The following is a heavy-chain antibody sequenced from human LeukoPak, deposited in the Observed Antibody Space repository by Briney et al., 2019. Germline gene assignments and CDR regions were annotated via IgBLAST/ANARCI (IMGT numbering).Heavy chain of an antibody. Sequence: GRSLRLSCAAYGFTFTTYAMSWVSQAPGKWMEWVSAIRDSGHSTYSADSVKGRFTISRDNSKNTLYLQMNSLRAEDTAVYYYAKRGMTTIKEGFDYWGQGTLVTVSS. CDR2: IRDSGHST. J-gene: IGHJ4*02. V-gene: IGHV3-23*01. D-gene: IGHD5-24*01. CDR1: GFTFTTYA. CDR3: AKRGMTTIKEGFDY.